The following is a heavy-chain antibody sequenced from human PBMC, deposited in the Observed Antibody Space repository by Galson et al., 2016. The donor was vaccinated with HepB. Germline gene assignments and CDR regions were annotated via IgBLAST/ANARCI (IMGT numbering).Heavy chain of an antibody. Sequence: EIMSLTCTVSGASISGYYLSWIRQPPGKGLEWIGYIYYSGRTNYNPSLKSRVTISVDTSKNQFSLKLSSVTAADTAVYYCARDDSGGWYGFHYGMDVWGQGTTVTVSS. D-gene: IGHD6-19*01. CDR1: GASISGYY. V-gene: IGHV4-59*01. CDR2: IYYSGRT. J-gene: IGHJ6*02. CDR3: ARDDSGGWYGFHYGMDV.